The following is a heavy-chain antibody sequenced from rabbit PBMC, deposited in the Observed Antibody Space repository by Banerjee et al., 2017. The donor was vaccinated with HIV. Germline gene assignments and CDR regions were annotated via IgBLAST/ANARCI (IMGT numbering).Heavy chain of an antibody. D-gene: IGHD4-2*01. CDR3: ARDLAGSRHSPFNL. CDR2: INTSSGNT. V-gene: IGHV1S45*01. Sequence: QEQLVESGGGLVQPEGSLTLTCTASGFSFTNKYVMCWVRQAPGKGLEWIACINTSSGNTVYANLAKGRLTISKTSSTTVTLQMTSLTAADTATYFCARDLAGSRHSPFNLWGPGTLVTVS. CDR1: GFSFTNKYV. J-gene: IGHJ4*01.